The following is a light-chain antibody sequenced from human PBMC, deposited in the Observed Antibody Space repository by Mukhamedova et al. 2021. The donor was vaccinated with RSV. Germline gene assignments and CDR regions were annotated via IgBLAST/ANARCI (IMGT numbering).Light chain of an antibody. CDR2: GAS. CDR1: QRVRSGY. J-gene: IGKJ4*01. V-gene: IGKV3-20*01. CDR3: QQYAASPLT. Sequence: ASQRVRSGYLAWYQQKPGQAPSLLIYGASNRATGVPDRFSGSGSGTDFSLTISRLEAEDFAMYYCQQYAASPLTFGGGTKVEI.